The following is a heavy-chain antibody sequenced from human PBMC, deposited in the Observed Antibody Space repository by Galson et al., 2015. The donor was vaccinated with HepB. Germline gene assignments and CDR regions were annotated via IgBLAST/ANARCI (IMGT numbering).Heavy chain of an antibody. CDR2: INTNTGNP. CDR3: ARELCELAREGGGYVCGAFDI. J-gene: IGHJ3*02. V-gene: IGHV7-4-1*02. D-gene: IGHD5-12*01. CDR1: GYTFTSYA. Sequence: SVKVSCKASGYTFTSYAMNWVRQAPGQGLEWMGWINTNTGNPTYAQGFTGRFVFSLDTSVSTAYLQISSLKAEDTAVYYCARELCELAREGGGYVCGAFDIWGQGTMVTVSS.